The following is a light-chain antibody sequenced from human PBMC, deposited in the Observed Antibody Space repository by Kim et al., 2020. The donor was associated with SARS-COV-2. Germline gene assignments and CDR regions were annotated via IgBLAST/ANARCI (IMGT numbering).Light chain of an antibody. V-gene: IGKV3-20*01. CDR3: QQYGSSRS. Sequence: LSPGETDTLAGRASQSVGSNDLAWYSQKPGQPPRLLIHGASNRATGIPDRFSGSGSGTDFTLTISRLEPEDFAMYFCQQYGSSRSFGQGTKVDIK. CDR2: GAS. CDR1: QSVGSND. J-gene: IGKJ1*01.